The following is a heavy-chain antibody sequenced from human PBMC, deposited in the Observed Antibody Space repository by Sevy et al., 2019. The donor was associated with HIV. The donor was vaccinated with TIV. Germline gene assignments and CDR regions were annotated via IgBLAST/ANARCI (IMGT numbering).Heavy chain of an antibody. CDR2: ISSSSSTI. D-gene: IGHD3-10*01. Sequence: GGSLRLSCAASGFTFSSYSMNWVRQAPGKGLEWVSYISSSSSTIYYADSVKGRFTISRDNAKNSLYLQMNSLRDEDTAVYYCARDREEYYGSGSYYSPPLYYYGMDVWDQGTTVTVSS. J-gene: IGHJ6*02. CDR1: GFTFSSYS. CDR3: ARDREEYYGSGSYYSPPLYYYGMDV. V-gene: IGHV3-48*02.